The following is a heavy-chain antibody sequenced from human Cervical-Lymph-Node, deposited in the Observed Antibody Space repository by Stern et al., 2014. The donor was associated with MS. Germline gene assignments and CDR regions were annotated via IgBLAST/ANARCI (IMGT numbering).Heavy chain of an antibody. J-gene: IGHJ4*02. D-gene: IGHD3-10*01. CDR2: FDPEDGET. CDR1: GSTLTDFF. Sequence: VQLVESRAEVKKPGASVKVSCKVSGSTLTDFFMHWVRQPPGKGLEWMGGFDPEDGETIYAQKFQGRVTMTEDTSTDTAYMELSSLRSDDTAVYYCATDYNYWGQGTLVTVSS. CDR3: ATDYNY. V-gene: IGHV1-24*01.